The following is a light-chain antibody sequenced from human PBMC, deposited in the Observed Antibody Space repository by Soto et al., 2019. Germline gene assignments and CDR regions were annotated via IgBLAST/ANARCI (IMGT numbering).Light chain of an antibody. CDR3: QQNFNIIRT. CDR2: SAS. CDR1: QSINTY. J-gene: IGKJ4*01. V-gene: IGKV1-39*01. Sequence: DIQLTQSPSSLSASVGDTVTITCRASQSINTYLNWWQHKPGTAPRLLISSASNLHTGVPSRFSRSGSGAAFTLTIRSLQPEDSATYFCQQNFNIIRTFGLGTKVEIK.